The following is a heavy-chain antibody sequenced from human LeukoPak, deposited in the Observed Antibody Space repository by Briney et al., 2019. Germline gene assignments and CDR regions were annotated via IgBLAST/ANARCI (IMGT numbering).Heavy chain of an antibody. Sequence: GGSLRLSCAASGFTVSSNYMSWFRQAPGKGLEWVSVIYSGGSTYYADSVKGRFTISRDNSKNTLYLQMNSLRAEDTAVYYCARDQPRGILTGYYRGSDWGQGTLVTVSS. CDR1: GFTVSSNY. CDR2: IYSGGST. J-gene: IGHJ4*02. D-gene: IGHD3-9*01. V-gene: IGHV3-53*01. CDR3: ARDQPRGILTGYYRGSD.